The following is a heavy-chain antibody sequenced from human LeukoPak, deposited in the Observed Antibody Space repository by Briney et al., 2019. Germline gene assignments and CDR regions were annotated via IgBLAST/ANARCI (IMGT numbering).Heavy chain of an antibody. CDR2: ISAYNGNT. V-gene: IGHV1-18*01. D-gene: IGHD5-12*01. Sequence: GASVKVSCKASGYTFTSYGISWVRQAPGQGLEWMGWISAYNGNTNYAQKFQGRVTMTTDTSTSTAYMELRSLRSDETAVYYCARVGSGYEDYYYYYMDVWGKGTTVTISS. CDR1: GYTFTSYG. CDR3: ARVGSGYEDYYYYYMDV. J-gene: IGHJ6*03.